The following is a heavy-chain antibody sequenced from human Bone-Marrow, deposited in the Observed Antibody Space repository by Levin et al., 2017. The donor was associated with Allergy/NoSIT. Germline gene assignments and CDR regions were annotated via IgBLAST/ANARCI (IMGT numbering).Heavy chain of an antibody. D-gene: IGHD3-16*01. Sequence: SETLSLTCTVSGGSVSSGSHSWTWIRQPPGKGLEWIGYINHSGSTNYNPSLKSRVTISVDTSKNEFSLKLSSVTAADTAVYYCARYFTEVLIDRLSDAFDVWGQGTMVTVSS. CDR2: INHSGST. V-gene: IGHV4-61*01. J-gene: IGHJ3*01. CDR1: GGSVSSGSHS. CDR3: ARYFTEVLIDRLSDAFDV.